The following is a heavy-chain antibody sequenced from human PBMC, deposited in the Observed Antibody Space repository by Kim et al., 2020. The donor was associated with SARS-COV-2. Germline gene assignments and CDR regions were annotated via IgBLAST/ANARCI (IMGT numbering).Heavy chain of an antibody. V-gene: IGHV3-11*06. D-gene: IGHD3-22*01. CDR3: ARDLTTYYYDSSGYYFGY. J-gene: IGHJ4*02. Sequence: KGRFTISRDNAKNSLYLQMNSLRAEDTAVYYCARDLTTYYYDSSGYYFGYWGQGTLVTVSS.